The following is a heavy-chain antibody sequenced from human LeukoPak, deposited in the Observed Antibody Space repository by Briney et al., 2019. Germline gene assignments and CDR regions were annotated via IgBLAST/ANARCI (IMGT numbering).Heavy chain of an antibody. V-gene: IGHV1-8*01. CDR3: ARGYRSPAVRYFDWLLNSYFDY. D-gene: IGHD3-9*01. CDR1: GYTFTSYD. J-gene: IGHJ4*02. Sequence: ASVTVYYKASGYTFTSYDINWVRQATGQGLEWMGWMNPNSGNTGYAQRFQGRVTMTRNTSISTAYMELSSLRSEDTAVYYCARGYRSPAVRYFDWLLNSYFDYWGQGTLVTVSS. CDR2: MNPNSGNT.